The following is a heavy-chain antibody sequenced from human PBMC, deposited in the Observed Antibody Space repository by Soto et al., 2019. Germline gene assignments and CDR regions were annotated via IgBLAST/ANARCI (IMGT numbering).Heavy chain of an antibody. D-gene: IGHD6-6*01. V-gene: IGHV5-51*01. CDR1: GYSFTSYW. CDR3: ARLWGVRAARRFMDV. CDR2: IYPGDSDT. J-gene: IGHJ6*04. Sequence: GESLKISCKGSGYSFTSYWIGWVRQMPGKGLEWMGIIYPGDSDTRYSPSFQGQVTISADKSISTAYLQWSSLKASDTAMYYWARLWGVRAARRFMDVWGKGTTVTVSS.